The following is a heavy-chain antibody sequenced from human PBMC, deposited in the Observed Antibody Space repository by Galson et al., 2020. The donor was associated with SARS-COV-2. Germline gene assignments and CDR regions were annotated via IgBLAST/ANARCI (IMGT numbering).Heavy chain of an antibody. CDR3: ARNPRYNWDRINAFDV. J-gene: IGHJ3*01. CDR1: GGSMVEYY. CDR2: IYHTGNN. V-gene: IGHV4-59*01. Sequence: SETLSLTCTVSGGSMVEYYWSWIRQSPEKGLEWIGHIYHTGNNMHNPSLPRVLMSIDTSKNQFSLKVDSVTTADTAVYYCARNPRYNWDRINAFDVWGQGKRVTVSS. D-gene: IGHD3-16*02.